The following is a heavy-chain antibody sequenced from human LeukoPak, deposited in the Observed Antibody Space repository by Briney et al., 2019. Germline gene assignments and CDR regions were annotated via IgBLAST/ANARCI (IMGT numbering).Heavy chain of an antibody. CDR2: IKQDGSEK. Sequence: GGSLRLSCAASGFTFSSYWMSWVRQAPGKGLEWVANIKQDGSEKYYVDSVKGRFTISRDNAKNSLYLQMNSLRAEDTAVYYCARPIPAAMGGFDPWGQGTLVTVSS. D-gene: IGHD2-2*01. CDR1: GFTFSSYW. J-gene: IGHJ5*02. CDR3: ARPIPAAMGGFDP. V-gene: IGHV3-7*01.